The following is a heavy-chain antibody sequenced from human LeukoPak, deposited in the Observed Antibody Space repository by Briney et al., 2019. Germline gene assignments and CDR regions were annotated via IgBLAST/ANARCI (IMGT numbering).Heavy chain of an antibody. CDR3: AREGPYYDILTGKVDAFDI. Sequence: GGSLRLSCAASGFTVSSNYMSWVRQAPGKGLEWVSVIYSGGSTYYADSVKVRFTISRDNSKNTLYLQMNSLRTDDTAVYYCAREGPYYDILTGKVDAFDIWGQGTMVTVSS. J-gene: IGHJ3*02. CDR1: GFTVSSNY. D-gene: IGHD3-9*01. V-gene: IGHV3-53*01. CDR2: IYSGGST.